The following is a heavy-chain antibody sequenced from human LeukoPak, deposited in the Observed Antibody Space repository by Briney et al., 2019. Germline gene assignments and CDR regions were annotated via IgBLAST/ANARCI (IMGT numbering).Heavy chain of an antibody. J-gene: IGHJ5*02. Sequence: GGSLRLSCAASGFTFSSYWMSWVRQAPGKGLEWVANIKQDGSEKYYVDSVKGRFTISTDNAKNSLYLQMNSLRAEDTAVYYCAKDGGLPYNWFDPWGQGTLVTVSS. V-gene: IGHV3-7*01. CDR2: IKQDGSEK. CDR1: GFTFSSYW. CDR3: AKDGGLPYNWFDP. D-gene: IGHD5-12*01.